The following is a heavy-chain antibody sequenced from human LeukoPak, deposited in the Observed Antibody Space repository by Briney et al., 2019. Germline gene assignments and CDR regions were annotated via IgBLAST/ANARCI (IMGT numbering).Heavy chain of an antibody. V-gene: IGHV3-23*01. Sequence: GGSLRLSCAASGFTFRSYAVSWVRQAPGKGLEWVSGISGSGESTYYADSVKGRFTISRDNSKNTLYLQMNSPRAEDTAVYYCAKDRQNYYGSGYYFDYWGQGTLVIVSS. CDR1: GFTFRSYA. D-gene: IGHD3-10*01. J-gene: IGHJ4*02. CDR3: AKDRQNYYGSGYYFDY. CDR2: ISGSGEST.